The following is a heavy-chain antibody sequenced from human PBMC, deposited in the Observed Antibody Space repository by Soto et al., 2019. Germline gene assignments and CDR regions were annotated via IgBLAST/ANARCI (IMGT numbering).Heavy chain of an antibody. CDR3: ARFQGEWELRYFDY. CDR1: GYTFTSYA. J-gene: IGHJ4*02. V-gene: IGHV1-3*01. CDR2: INAGNGNT. D-gene: IGHD1-26*01. Sequence: QVQLVQSGAEVKKPGASVKVSCKASGYTFTSYAMHWVRQAPGQRLEWMGWINAGNGNTKYSQKFQGRVTINRDTSASTAYMELSSLGSEDTAVYYCARFQGEWELRYFDYWGQGTLVTVSS.